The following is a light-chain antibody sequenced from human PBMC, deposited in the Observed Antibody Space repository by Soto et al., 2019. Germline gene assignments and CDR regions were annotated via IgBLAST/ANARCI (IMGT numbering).Light chain of an antibody. CDR1: QSISSW. J-gene: IGKJ1*01. CDR2: KAS. CDR3: KQYNSYWT. Sequence: DIQMTQSPSTLSASVGDRVTITCRASQSISSWLAWYQQKPGKAPKLLISKASSLESGVPSRFSGSGCGTEFTLTISSLQPDDFATYYCKQYNSYWTFGQGTKVEIK. V-gene: IGKV1-5*03.